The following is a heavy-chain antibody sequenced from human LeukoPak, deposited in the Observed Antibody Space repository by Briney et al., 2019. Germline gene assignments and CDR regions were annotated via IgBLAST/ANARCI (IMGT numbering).Heavy chain of an antibody. J-gene: IGHJ5*02. CDR1: GGSFSGNY. CDR2: SSHGGST. D-gene: IGHD2-2*01. Sequence: PSETLSLTCAVYGGSFSGNYWSWIRQPPGKGLEWIGESSHGGSTNYNPSLKSRVTISVDTSKNQFSLKMRSVTAADTAVYYCARRRAYFVVPAYCWFDPWGQGTLVTVSS. V-gene: IGHV4-34*01. CDR3: ARRRAYFVVPAYCWFDP.